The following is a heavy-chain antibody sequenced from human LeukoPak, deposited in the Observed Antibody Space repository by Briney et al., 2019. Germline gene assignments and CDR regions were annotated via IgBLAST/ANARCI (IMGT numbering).Heavy chain of an antibody. D-gene: IGHD6-13*01. Sequence: GGPLRLSCAASGFTFSSFWMTWVRQAPGKGLEWVASIKHDGSEKYYVDSVKGRFTVSRDNAKNSLFLQMNSLRAEDTALYYCARGVSSSYWGPGTLVTVSS. CDR1: GFTFSSFW. J-gene: IGHJ4*02. CDR3: ARGVSSSY. V-gene: IGHV3-7*05. CDR2: IKHDGSEK.